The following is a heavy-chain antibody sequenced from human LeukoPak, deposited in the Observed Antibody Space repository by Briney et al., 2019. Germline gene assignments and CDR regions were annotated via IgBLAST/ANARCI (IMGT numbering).Heavy chain of an antibody. V-gene: IGHV4-31*03. CDR1: GGSISSGGYY. Sequence: SETLSLTCTVSGGSISSGGYYWSWIRQHPGKGLEWIGYIYHSGSTYYNPSLKSRVTISVDRSKNQFSLKLSSVTAADTAVYYCARVGSSSFFDYWGQGTLVTVSS. D-gene: IGHD6-6*01. CDR2: IYHSGST. CDR3: ARVGSSSFFDY. J-gene: IGHJ4*02.